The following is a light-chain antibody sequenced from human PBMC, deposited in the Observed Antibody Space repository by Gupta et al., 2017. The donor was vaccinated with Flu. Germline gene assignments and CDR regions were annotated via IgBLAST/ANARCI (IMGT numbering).Light chain of an antibody. CDR3: QQYDTYWT. J-gene: IGKJ1*01. CDR2: KAS. Sequence: WLTWYQQQPGKAPKLLIYKASSLETGVPSRFSGSGSGAEFTLTIRSLQPDDFATYYCQQYDTYWTFGQGTKVALK. V-gene: IGKV1-5*03. CDR1: W.